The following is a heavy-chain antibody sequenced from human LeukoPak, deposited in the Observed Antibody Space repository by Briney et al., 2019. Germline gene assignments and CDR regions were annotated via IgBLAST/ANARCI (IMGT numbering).Heavy chain of an antibody. D-gene: IGHD6-19*01. V-gene: IGHV6-1*01. CDR3: ARRMAVGGPGYFDY. J-gene: IGHJ4*02. CDR2: TYYRSKWSS. CDR1: GDSVSSNTAT. Sequence: SQTLSLTCVISGDSVSSNTATWNWIRQSPSRGLEWLGRTYYRSKWSSDYALSVKSRIIINPDTSKNQLSLQLNSVTPEDTAVYFCARRMAVGGPGYFDYWSQGSLVTVSA.